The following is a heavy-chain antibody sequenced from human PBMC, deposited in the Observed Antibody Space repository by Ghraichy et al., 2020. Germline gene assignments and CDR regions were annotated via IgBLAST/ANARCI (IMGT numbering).Heavy chain of an antibody. V-gene: IGHV3-7*01. Sequence: GGSLRLSCAASGFTFSRHWMSWVRQAPGKGLEWVASIKSDGSDIFYLDSVKGRFTISRVNAENSVSLEMTSLRAEDTAIYYCARDPYGDYKYGGTDYWGRGTLVSVSS. CDR3: ARDPYGDYKYGGTDY. D-gene: IGHD4-17*01. CDR2: IKSDGSDI. CDR1: GFTFSRHW. J-gene: IGHJ4*02.